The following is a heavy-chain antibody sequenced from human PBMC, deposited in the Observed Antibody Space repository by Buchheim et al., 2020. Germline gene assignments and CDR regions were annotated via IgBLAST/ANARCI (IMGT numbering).Heavy chain of an antibody. CDR2: IKYDGSEK. CDR1: GFIFSNYW. CDR3: ARALNY. J-gene: IGHJ4*02. Sequence: EVQLVESGGGLVQSGGSLTLSCAVSGFIFSNYWMDWVRQAPGKGLEWAANIKYDGSEKYYVDSVKGRFTISRDNAKNSLYLQMNRLRAEDTAVYYCARALNYWGQGTL. V-gene: IGHV3-7*01.